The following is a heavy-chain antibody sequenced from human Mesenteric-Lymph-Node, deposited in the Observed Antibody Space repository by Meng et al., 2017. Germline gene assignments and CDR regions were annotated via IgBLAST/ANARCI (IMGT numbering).Heavy chain of an antibody. CDR3: TRGWGTAMATYYYYYGMDV. D-gene: IGHD5-18*01. CDR1: GFRFDDYA. J-gene: IGHJ6*02. V-gene: IGHV3-9*01. Sequence: GGSLRLSCAISGFRFDDYAMHWVRQAPGKGLEWVSGINWNGARIGYADSVQGRFTISRDNAKNSLYLQMNSLKTEDTAVYYCTRGWGTAMATYYYYYGMDVWGQGTTVTVSS. CDR2: INWNGARI.